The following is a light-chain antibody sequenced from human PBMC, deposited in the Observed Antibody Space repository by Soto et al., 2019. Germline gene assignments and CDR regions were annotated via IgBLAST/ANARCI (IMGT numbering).Light chain of an antibody. CDR3: QSYDSSLSGSDVV. Sequence: QAVVTQPPSVSGAPRQRVTISCTGSSSNIGAGYDVHWYQQLPGTAPKLLIYGNSNRPSGVPDRFSGSKSGTSASLAITGLQAEDEADYYCQSYDSSLSGSDVVFGGGTKLTVL. V-gene: IGLV1-40*01. CDR1: SSNIGAGYD. CDR2: GNS. J-gene: IGLJ2*01.